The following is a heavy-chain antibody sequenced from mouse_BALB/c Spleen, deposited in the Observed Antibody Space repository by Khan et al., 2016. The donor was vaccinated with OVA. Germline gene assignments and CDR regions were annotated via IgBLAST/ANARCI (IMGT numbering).Heavy chain of an antibody. Sequence: EVELVESGGGLVQPGGSRKLSCAASGFTFSDYGMAWVRQAPGKGPEWLSFISSLAYNFYYADTVTGRFPISRENAKNTLYLEMSSLRSEDTAMYYCAMGGKGGFAYWGQGTLVTVSA. CDR3: AMGGKGGFAY. V-gene: IGHV5-15*02. CDR2: ISSLAYNF. J-gene: IGHJ3*01. CDR1: GFTFSDYG.